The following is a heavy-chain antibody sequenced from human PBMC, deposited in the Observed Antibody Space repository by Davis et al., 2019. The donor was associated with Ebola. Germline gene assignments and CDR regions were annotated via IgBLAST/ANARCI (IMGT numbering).Heavy chain of an antibody. CDR2: IRSKANSYAT. D-gene: IGHD6-6*01. CDR1: GFTFSGSA. J-gene: IGHJ4*02. V-gene: IGHV3-73*01. Sequence: GESLKIPCAASGFTFSGSAMHWVRQAPGKGLEWVGRIRSKANSYATAYAASVKGRFTISRDDSKNTAYLQMNSLKTEDTAVYYCTRSEYSSSGRDYWGQGTLVTVSS. CDR3: TRSEYSSSGRDY.